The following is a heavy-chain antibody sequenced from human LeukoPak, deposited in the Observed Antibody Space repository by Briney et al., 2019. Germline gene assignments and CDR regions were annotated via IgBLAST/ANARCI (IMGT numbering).Heavy chain of an antibody. Sequence: GSLRLSCAASGFTFNSYAMHWVRQAPGKGLGYVSAISSNGGSTYYANSVKGRFTISRDNSKNTLYLQMGSLRAEDMAVYYCARVLGIAAAGYSDYWGQGTLVTVS. V-gene: IGHV3-64*01. CDR1: GFTFNSYA. D-gene: IGHD6-13*01. CDR3: ARVLGIAAAGYSDY. J-gene: IGHJ4*02. CDR2: ISSNGGST.